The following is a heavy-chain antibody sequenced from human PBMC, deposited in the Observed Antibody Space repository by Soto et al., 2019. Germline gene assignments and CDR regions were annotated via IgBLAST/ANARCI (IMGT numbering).Heavy chain of an antibody. Sequence: GGSLRLSCVASEFTFSSYEMNWVRQAPGKGLEWVSYISSSGTTIYYTDSVEGRFTISRDNAKKSLYLQMNSLRAEDTAVYYCVRFGGAVAGPGDYWGRGTLVTVSS. CDR3: VRFGGAVAGPGDY. CDR2: ISSSGTTI. V-gene: IGHV3-48*03. CDR1: EFTFSSYE. J-gene: IGHJ4*02. D-gene: IGHD6-13*01.